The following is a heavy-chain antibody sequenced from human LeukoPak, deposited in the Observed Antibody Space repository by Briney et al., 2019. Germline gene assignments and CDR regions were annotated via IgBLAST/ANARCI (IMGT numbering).Heavy chain of an antibody. V-gene: IGHV1-46*01. CDR3: ARNKIFDY. J-gene: IGHJ4*02. Sequence: PGQGLEWMGIINPSGGSTSYAQKFQGRVTMTRDTSTSTVYMELSSLRSEDTAVYYCARNKIFDYWGQGTLVTVSS. CDR2: INPSGGST.